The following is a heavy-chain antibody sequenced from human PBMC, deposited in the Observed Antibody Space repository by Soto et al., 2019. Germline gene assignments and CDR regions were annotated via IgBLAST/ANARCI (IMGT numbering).Heavy chain of an antibody. V-gene: IGHV1-69*06. D-gene: IGHD6-19*01. CDR2: IIPIFGTA. CDR3: ARGVAVAGILNYFDY. J-gene: IGHJ4*02. Sequence: PVKVSCKASGGTFSSYAISWVRQAPGQGLEWMGGIIPIFGTANYAQKFQGRVTITADKSTSTAYMELSSLRSEDTAVYYCARGVAVAGILNYFDYWGQGTLVTVSS. CDR1: GGTFSSYA.